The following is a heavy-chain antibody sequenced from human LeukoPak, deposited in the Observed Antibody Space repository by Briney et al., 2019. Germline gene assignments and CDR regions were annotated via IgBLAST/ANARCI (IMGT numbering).Heavy chain of an antibody. Sequence: GGSLRLSCAASGFTFSNNWMTWVRQAPGKGLEWVANIKQDGSEKYYVDSVKGRFTISRDNAKSSLYLQMNSLRAEDTAVYYCARDSYDFWSGYYYYYYYYMDVWGKGTTVTVSS. CDR3: ARDSYDFWSGYYYYYYYYMDV. D-gene: IGHD3-3*01. CDR2: IKQDGSEK. V-gene: IGHV3-7*01. CDR1: GFTFSNNW. J-gene: IGHJ6*03.